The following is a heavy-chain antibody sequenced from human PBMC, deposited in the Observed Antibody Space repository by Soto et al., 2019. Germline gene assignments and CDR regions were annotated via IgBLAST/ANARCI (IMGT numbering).Heavy chain of an antibody. D-gene: IGHD3-10*01. Sequence: QVQLVESGGGVVQPGRSLRLSCATSGFTFRSYGMHWVRQAPGKGLEWVAVVSYDGSNKYYSDSVKGRFTISRDNSKNTLYLQMNSLRAEDTSGYYGAKDPSYYDSDWGQGTLVTVSS. CDR1: GFTFRSYG. J-gene: IGHJ4*02. V-gene: IGHV3-30*18. CDR2: VSYDGSNK. CDR3: AKDPSYYDSD.